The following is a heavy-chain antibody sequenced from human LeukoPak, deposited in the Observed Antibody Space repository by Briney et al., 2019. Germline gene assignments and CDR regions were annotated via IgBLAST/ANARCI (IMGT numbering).Heavy chain of an antibody. D-gene: IGHD5-24*01. CDR2: ISGSGGST. J-gene: IGHJ4*02. CDR1: GFTFSSYA. V-gene: IGHV3-23*01. CDR3: AKDPVERWLPETRWY. Sequence: GGSLRLSCAASGFTFSSYAMSWVRQAPGKGLEWVSAISGSGGSTYYADSVKGRFTISRDNSKNTLYLQMNSLRAEDTAVYYCAKDPVERWLPETRWYWGQGTLVTVSS.